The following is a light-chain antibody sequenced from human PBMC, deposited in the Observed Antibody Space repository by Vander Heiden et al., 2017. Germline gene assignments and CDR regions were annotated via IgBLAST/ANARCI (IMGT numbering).Light chain of an antibody. Sequence: DIHMTQSPSSLSASVGDRVSITCQASQDIRNRLNWYQQQPGKAPKLLIYDASNLETGVPSRFSGSGSGTDFTFIIASLQPEDIATYYCQQYADISVITFGGGTRVEIK. CDR2: DAS. CDR1: QDIRNR. CDR3: QQYADISVIT. V-gene: IGKV1-33*01. J-gene: IGKJ4*01.